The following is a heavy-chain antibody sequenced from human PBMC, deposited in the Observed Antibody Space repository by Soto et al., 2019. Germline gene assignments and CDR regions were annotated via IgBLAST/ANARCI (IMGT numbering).Heavy chain of an antibody. CDR1: GFSFSRYA. CDR3: EKFDWSFSGG. V-gene: IGHV3-23*01. J-gene: IGHJ6*02. Sequence: EVQLLESGGGLVQPGGSLRLSCAGSGFSFSRYAMSWARQAPGKGLEWVSGINDSGDDTDYADSAKGRFTVSRDNSKNILYLQMNSLRDEDTAVYYCEKFDWSFSGGWGQGTTVTVSS. D-gene: IGHD3-9*01. CDR2: INDSGDDT.